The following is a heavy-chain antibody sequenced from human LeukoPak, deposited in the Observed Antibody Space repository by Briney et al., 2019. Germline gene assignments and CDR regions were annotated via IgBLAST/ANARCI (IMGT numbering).Heavy chain of an antibody. CDR2: INRDGSST. V-gene: IGHV3-74*01. D-gene: IGHD3-10*01. Sequence: PGGSLRLSCAASGFSFSSYWMHWVRQAPGKGLVWVSRINRDGSSTSYADSVKGRFTIARDNAKNSLYLQMHSLRAEDTAVYFWARDLSEYGWFGELYYWGQGTLVTVSS. CDR1: GFSFSSYW. CDR3: ARDLSEYGWFGELYY. J-gene: IGHJ4*02.